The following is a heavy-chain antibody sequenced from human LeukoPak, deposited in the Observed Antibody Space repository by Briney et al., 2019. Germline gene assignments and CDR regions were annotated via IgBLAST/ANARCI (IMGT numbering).Heavy chain of an antibody. CDR3: ARSPPGIAARVGWFDP. J-gene: IGHJ5*02. CDR2: INPNSGGT. Sequence: ASLKVSCKASGYTFTGYYMHWVRQAPGQGLEWMGWINPNSGGTNYAQKFQGRVTMTRDTSISTAYMELSRLRSDDTAVYYCARSPPGIAARVGWFDPWGQGTLVTVSS. CDR1: GYTFTGYY. V-gene: IGHV1-2*02. D-gene: IGHD6-6*01.